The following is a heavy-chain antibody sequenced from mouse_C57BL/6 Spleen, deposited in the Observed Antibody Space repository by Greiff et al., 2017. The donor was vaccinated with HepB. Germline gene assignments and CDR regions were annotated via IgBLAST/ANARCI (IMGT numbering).Heavy chain of an antibody. CDR1: GYTFTSYW. CDR3: ARDYDGSSYDDWYFEV. D-gene: IGHD1-1*01. Sequence: QVQLQQPGAELVRPGSSVKLSCKASGYTFTSYWMDWVKQTPGQGLEWIGNIYPSDSETDYNHKFKDKATLTVDKSTSTAYMQLSSLTSEDSAVYYCARDYDGSSYDDWYFEVWGTGTTVTVSS. V-gene: IGHV1-61*01. J-gene: IGHJ1*03. CDR2: IYPSDSET.